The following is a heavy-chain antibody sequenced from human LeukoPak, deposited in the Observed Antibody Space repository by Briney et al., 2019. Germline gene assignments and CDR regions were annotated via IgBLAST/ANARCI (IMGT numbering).Heavy chain of an antibody. CDR2: INHNGNVN. J-gene: IGHJ4*02. D-gene: IGHD4-17*01. CDR3: ARETTVTTFDY. CDR1: GFVFSSHG. V-gene: IGHV3-7*03. Sequence: GGSLRLSCVASGFVFSSHGMNWARQAPGKGLEWVASINHNGNVNYYVDSVKGRFTISRDNAKNSLYLQMNSLRAEDTAVYYCARETTVTTFDYWGQGTLVTVSS.